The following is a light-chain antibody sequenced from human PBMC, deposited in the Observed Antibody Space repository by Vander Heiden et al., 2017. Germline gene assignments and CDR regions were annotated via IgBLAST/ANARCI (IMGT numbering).Light chain of an antibody. CDR2: EVT. J-gene: IGLJ2*01. Sequence: QSALTQPPSASGSPGQSVTISCTGTSSDLGGYTFVSWYQQHPGKAPKLMLYEVTKRPSGVPDRFSGSKSGNTASLTVSGLQAEDEADYYCSSYAGSNILLFGGGTKLTVL. CDR1: SSDLGGYTF. V-gene: IGLV2-8*01. CDR3: SSYAGSNILL.